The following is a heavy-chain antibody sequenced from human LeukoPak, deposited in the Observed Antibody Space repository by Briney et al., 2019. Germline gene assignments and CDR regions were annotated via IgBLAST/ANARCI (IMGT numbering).Heavy chain of an antibody. Sequence: SETLSLTCAVYGGSFSGYYWAWIRQTPGKGLEWIGEINHRGSTNYNPSLESRVTISVDTSKNHFSLDLTSVTAADTAGYYCASGGWYRGYWGQGTLVTVSS. CDR3: ASGGWYRGY. J-gene: IGHJ4*02. D-gene: IGHD2-15*01. CDR1: GGSFSGYY. V-gene: IGHV4-34*01. CDR2: INHRGST.